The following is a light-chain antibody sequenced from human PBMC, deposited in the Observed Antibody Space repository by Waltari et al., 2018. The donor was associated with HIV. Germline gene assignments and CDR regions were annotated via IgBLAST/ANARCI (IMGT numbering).Light chain of an antibody. V-gene: IGLV1-47*01. CDR3: SSWDDSLSAQV. CDR1: SSNIGGSS. CDR2: GKN. Sequence: QSLLNQPPSVSGTLGQRVVISCSGGSSNIGGSSVYWYQQFPGGTPKLLIYGKNVLPSGVPDRFSGANTGTSASLAISGLRPDDEADYYCSSWDDSLSAQVFGGGTRLTVL. J-gene: IGLJ3*02.